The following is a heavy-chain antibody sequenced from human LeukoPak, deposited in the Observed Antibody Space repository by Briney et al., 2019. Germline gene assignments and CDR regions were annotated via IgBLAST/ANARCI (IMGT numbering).Heavy chain of an antibody. Sequence: GGSLRLSCAASGFTFSSYAMHWARQAPGKGLEWVAVISYDGSNKYYADSVKGRFTISRDNSKNTLYLQMNSLRAEDTAVYYCARLYSSDGYFDYWGQGTLVTVSS. CDR1: GFTFSSYA. J-gene: IGHJ4*02. V-gene: IGHV3-30*04. CDR3: ARLYSSDGYFDY. CDR2: ISYDGSNK. D-gene: IGHD6-19*01.